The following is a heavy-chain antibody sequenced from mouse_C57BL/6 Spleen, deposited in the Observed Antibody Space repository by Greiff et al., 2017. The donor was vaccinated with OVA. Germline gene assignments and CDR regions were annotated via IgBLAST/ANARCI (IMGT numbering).Heavy chain of an antibody. CDR3: ARQGTGTYYFDY. D-gene: IGHD4-1*01. CDR1: GFTFSDYG. Sequence: EVKLMESGGGLVKPGGSLKLSCAASGFTFSDYGMHWVRQAPEKGLEWVAYISSGSSTIYYADTVKGRFTISRDHAKNTLFLQMTSLRSEDTAMYYCARQGTGTYYFDYWGQGTTLTVSS. CDR2: ISSGSSTI. J-gene: IGHJ2*01. V-gene: IGHV5-17*01.